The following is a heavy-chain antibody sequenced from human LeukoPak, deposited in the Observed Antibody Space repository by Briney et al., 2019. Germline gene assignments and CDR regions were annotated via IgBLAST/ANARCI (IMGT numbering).Heavy chain of an antibody. Sequence: GGSLRLSCAASGFTFSTYWMNWFRQTPGKGLEWVAKIKADGGEKDHVASVKGRFTISRDNAKNSLYLQMNSLRAEDTAVYYCARAFSLAGAYYLDYWGQGTLVTVSS. J-gene: IGHJ4*02. CDR3: ARAFSLAGAYYLDY. CDR2: IKADGGEK. V-gene: IGHV3-7*03. D-gene: IGHD2/OR15-2a*01. CDR1: GFTFSTYW.